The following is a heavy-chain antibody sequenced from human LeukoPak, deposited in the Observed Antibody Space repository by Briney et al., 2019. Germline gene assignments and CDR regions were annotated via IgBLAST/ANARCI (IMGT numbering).Heavy chain of an antibody. CDR3: AKSSGYYYVGGPYYFDY. CDR1: GFTFSSYA. Sequence: GGSLRLSCAVSGFTFSSYAMSWVRQAPGKGLEWVSAIRGSGGSTYYADSLKGRFTISRDNSKNTLYLQMNSLRVEDTAVYYCAKSSGYYYVGGPYYFDYWGLGTLVTVSS. V-gene: IGHV3-23*01. D-gene: IGHD3-22*01. J-gene: IGHJ4*02. CDR2: IRGSGGST.